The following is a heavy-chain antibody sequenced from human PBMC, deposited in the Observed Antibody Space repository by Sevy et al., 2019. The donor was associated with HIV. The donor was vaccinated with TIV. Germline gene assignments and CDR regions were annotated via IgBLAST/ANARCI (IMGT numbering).Heavy chain of an antibody. V-gene: IGHV3-7*01. D-gene: IGHD3-10*01. CDR3: TRGVLRSFDY. J-gene: IGHJ4*02. Sequence: GGSLRLSCAASGFTFSSYWMSWVRQAPGKGRGWVANIKQDGSEKYYVDSVKGRFTISRDNAKNSLYLQMNSLRAEDTAVYYCTRGVLRSFDYWGQGTLVTVSS. CDR1: GFTFSSYW. CDR2: IKQDGSEK.